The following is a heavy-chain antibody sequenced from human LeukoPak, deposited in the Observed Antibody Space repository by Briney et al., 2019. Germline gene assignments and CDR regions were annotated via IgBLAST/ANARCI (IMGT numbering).Heavy chain of an antibody. Sequence: GASVKVSCKASGYTFTSYGISWVRQAPGQGLEWMGWISAYNGNTNYAQKLQGRATMTTDTSTSTAYMELSSLRSEDTAVYYCATAEGIAAAGTRWFDPWGQGTLVTVSS. CDR3: ATAEGIAAAGTRWFDP. D-gene: IGHD6-13*01. V-gene: IGHV1-18*01. CDR2: ISAYNGNT. CDR1: GYTFTSYG. J-gene: IGHJ5*02.